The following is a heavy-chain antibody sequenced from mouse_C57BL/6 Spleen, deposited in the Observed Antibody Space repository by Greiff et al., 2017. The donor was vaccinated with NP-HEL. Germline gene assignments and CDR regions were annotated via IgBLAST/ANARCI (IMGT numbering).Heavy chain of an antibody. J-gene: IGHJ2*01. CDR2: IDPSDSYT. CDR3: ARRGCSSGHFDY. D-gene: IGHD3-2*02. Sequence: QVQLQQPGAELVKPGASVKLSCKASGYTFTSYWMQWVKQRPGQGLEWIGEIDPSDSYTNYNQKFKGKATLTVDTSSSTAYMQLSSLTSEDSAVYYCARRGCSSGHFDYWGQGTTLTVSS. CDR1: GYTFTSYW. V-gene: IGHV1-50*01.